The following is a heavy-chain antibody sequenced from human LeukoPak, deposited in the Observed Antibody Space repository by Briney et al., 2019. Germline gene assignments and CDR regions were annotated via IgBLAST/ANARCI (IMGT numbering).Heavy chain of an antibody. V-gene: IGHV1-2*02. J-gene: IGHJ4*02. CDR1: GYTFTGYY. Sequence: ASVKVSCTASGYTFTGYYMHWVRQAPGQGLEWMGWINPNSGGTNYAQKFQGRVTMTRDTSISTAYMELSRLRSDDTAVYYCARGGAYTTVDTAMVASFDYWGQGTLVTVSS. D-gene: IGHD5-18*01. CDR3: ARGGAYTTVDTAMVASFDY. CDR2: INPNSGGT.